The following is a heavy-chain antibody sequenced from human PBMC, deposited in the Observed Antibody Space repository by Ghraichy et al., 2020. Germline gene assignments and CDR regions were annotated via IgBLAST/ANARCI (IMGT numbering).Heavy chain of an antibody. V-gene: IGHV1-8*02. CDR1: GYTFTSYD. CDR3: ATSVPLTGDLWDAFDI. J-gene: IGHJ3*02. CDR2: MNPNSGNT. Sequence: ASVKVSCKASGYTFTSYDINWVRQATGQELEWMGWMNPNSGNTGYAQKFQGRVTMTRNTSISTAYMELSSLRSEDTAVYYCATSVPLTGDLWDAFDIWGQGTMVTVSS. D-gene: IGHD7-27*01.